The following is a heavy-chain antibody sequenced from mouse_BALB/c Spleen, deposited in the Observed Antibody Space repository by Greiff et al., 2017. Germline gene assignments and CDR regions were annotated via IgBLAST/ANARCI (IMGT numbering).Heavy chain of an antibody. D-gene: IGHD2-4*01. V-gene: IGHV5-6-4*01. CDR2: ISSGGSYT. CDR3: TRDGDDYDYFDY. CDR1: GFTFSSYT. Sequence: DVKLVESGGGLVKPGGSLKLSCAASGFTFSSYTMSWVRQTPEKRLEWVATISSGGSYTYYPDSVKGRFTISRDNAKNTLYLQMSSLKSEDTAMYYCTRDGDDYDYFDYWGQGTTLTVSS. J-gene: IGHJ2*01.